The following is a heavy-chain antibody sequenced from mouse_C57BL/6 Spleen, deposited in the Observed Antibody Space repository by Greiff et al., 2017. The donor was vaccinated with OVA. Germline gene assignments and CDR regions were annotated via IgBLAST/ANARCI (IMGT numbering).Heavy chain of an antibody. V-gene: IGHV1-50*01. CDR3: ARGYYGSSRYFDY. CDR2: IDPSDSYT. Sequence: QVQLQQPGAELVKPGASVKLSCKASGYTFTSYWMQWVKQRPGQGLEWIGEIDPSDSYTNYNQKFKGKATLTVDTSSSTAYMQLSSLTSEDSAVYYGARGYYGSSRYFDYWGQGTTLTVSS. D-gene: IGHD1-1*01. CDR1: GYTFTSYW. J-gene: IGHJ2*01.